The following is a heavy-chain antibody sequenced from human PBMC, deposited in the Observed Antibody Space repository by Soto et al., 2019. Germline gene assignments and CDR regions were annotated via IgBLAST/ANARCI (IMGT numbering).Heavy chain of an antibody. CDR1: GGSISSSSYY. J-gene: IGHJ4*02. CDR2: IYYSGST. D-gene: IGHD3-16*02. V-gene: IGHV4-39*01. CDR3: ARHGRGVYIWGXYRQQSLFDY. Sequence: SETLSLTCTVSGGSISSSSYYWGWIRQPPGKGLEWIGSIYYSGSTYYNPSLKSRVTISVDTSKNQFPLKLSSVTAADTAVYYCARHGRGVYIWGXYRQQSLFDYWGQGTLVTVSS.